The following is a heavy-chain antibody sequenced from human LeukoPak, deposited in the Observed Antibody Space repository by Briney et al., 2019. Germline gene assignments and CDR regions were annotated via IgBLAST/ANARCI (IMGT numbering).Heavy chain of an antibody. V-gene: IGHV3-74*01. CDR3: ARGLSGYASSLGY. CDR1: GFTFSSDW. D-gene: IGHD6-6*01. Sequence: PGGSLRLSCAASGFTFSSDWMHWVRQAPGKGVGWVSRINSDGSSTIYADSVRGRFSISRDNAKNTLYLQMNSLRAEDTAVYYCARGLSGYASSLGYWGQGTLVTVSS. CDR2: INSDGSST. J-gene: IGHJ4*02.